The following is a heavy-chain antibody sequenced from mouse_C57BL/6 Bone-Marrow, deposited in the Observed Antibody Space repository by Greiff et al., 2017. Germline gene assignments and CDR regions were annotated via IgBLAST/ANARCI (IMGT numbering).Heavy chain of an antibody. CDR1: GYAFSSSW. D-gene: IGHD1-1*01. Sequence: VQLQQSGPELVKPGASVKISCKASGYAFSSSWMNWVKQRPGKGLEWIGRIYPGDGDTNDNGKFKGKATLTADKSSSTAYMQLSSLTSEDSAVYFCARSVTTVVANGWYFDVWGTGTTVTVSS. V-gene: IGHV1-82*01. CDR2: IYPGDGDT. CDR3: ARSVTTVVANGWYFDV. J-gene: IGHJ1*03.